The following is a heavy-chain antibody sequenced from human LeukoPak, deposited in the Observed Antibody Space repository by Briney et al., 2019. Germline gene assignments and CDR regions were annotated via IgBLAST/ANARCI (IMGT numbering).Heavy chain of an antibody. V-gene: IGHV4-59*01. D-gene: IGHD2-2*02. CDR3: ARTDLVVVPAAIRDHRDYYYYYMDV. J-gene: IGHJ6*03. CDR2: IYYSGST. CDR1: GGSISSYY. Sequence: SETLSLTCTVSGGSISSYYWSWIRQPPGKGLEWIGYIYYSGSTNYNPSLKSRVTISVDTSKNQFSLKLSSVTAADTAVYYCARTDLVVVPAAIRDHRDYYYYYMDVWGKGTTVTVSS.